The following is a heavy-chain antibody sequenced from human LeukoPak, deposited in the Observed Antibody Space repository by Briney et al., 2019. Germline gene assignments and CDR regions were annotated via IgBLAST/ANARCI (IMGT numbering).Heavy chain of an antibody. CDR3: TTDAHYGDYDYYYYYMDV. J-gene: IGHJ6*03. V-gene: IGHV3-15*01. CDR1: GFTFSNAW. Sequence: PGGSLRLSCAASGFTFSNAWMSWVRQAPGKGLEWVGRIKSKTDGGTTDYAAPVKGRFTISRDDSENTLYLQMNSLKTEDTAVYYCTTDAHYGDYDYYYYYMDVWGKGTTVTVSS. CDR2: IKSKTDGGTT. D-gene: IGHD4-17*01.